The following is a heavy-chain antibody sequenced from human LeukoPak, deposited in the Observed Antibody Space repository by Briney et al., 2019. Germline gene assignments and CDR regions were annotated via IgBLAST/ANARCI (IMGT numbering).Heavy chain of an antibody. CDR1: GFTFSTHN. V-gene: IGHV3-48*04. J-gene: IGHJ4*02. CDR2: IRGSGTTI. Sequence: GGSLTLSCAASGFTFSTHNMNWVRQAPGKGLEWLSFIRGSGTTIYYAASVKGRFTISRDNAKNSLYRHMTRLRAEDTAVYYLPHDCFDGTGQYYFYSWGVGTLVTVSS. D-gene: IGHD2-21*02. CDR3: PHDCFDGTGQYYFYS.